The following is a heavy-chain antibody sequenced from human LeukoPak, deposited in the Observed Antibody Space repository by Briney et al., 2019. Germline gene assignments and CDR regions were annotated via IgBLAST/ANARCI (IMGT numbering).Heavy chain of an antibody. CDR2: IYYSGST. V-gene: IGHV4-59*01. Sequence: SETLSLTCTVSGGSISSYYWSWIRQPPGKGLEWIGYIYYSGSTNYNPSLKSRVTISVDTSKNQFSLKLSSVTAADTAMYYCARENYADSGGNDYWGQGTLVTVSS. J-gene: IGHJ4*02. D-gene: IGHD4-17*01. CDR1: GGSISSYY. CDR3: ARENYADSGGNDY.